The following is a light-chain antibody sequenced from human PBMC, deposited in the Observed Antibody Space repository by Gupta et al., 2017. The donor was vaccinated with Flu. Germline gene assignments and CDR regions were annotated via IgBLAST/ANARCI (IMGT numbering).Light chain of an antibody. Sequence: EIVLTQSPGSLSVSPGERATLSCRASNTLGRNLAWFQQKPGQSPRLLIYGAAARAAGVPARFSGSASGTELNLTISGLQSVDFATYYCHQSGTWPPSWTFGRGTKLEIK. CDR2: GAA. J-gene: IGKJ1*01. CDR3: HQSGTWPPSWT. CDR1: NTLGRN. V-gene: IGKV3-15*01.